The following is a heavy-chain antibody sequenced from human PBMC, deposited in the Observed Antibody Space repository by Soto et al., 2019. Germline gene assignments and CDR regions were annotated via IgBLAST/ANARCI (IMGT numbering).Heavy chain of an antibody. Sequence: QVQLVQSGAEVKKPGSSVKVSCKASGGTFSSYAISWVRQAPGQGLEWMGGIIPIFGTANYAQKFQGRVTITADESTSTAYMELSSLRSEDTAVYYCARDKVNYYDSSGYTTPYYYYYYGMDVWGQGTTVTVSS. D-gene: IGHD3-22*01. CDR2: IIPIFGTA. V-gene: IGHV1-69*01. J-gene: IGHJ6*02. CDR1: GGTFSSYA. CDR3: ARDKVNYYDSSGYTTPYYYYYYGMDV.